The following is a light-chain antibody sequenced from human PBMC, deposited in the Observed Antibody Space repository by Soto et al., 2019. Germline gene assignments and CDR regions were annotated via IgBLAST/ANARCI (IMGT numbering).Light chain of an antibody. Sequence: DIVMTKSPATLSVSPGERATLSCRASQSVSSNLAWYPQQPGQAPMLXXYGASTRATRIQARFNGSGSGTEFTPTVSSVQSEDFAVYYCQKYNNLPPMITFRQWTRLEIK. V-gene: IGKV3-15*01. J-gene: IGKJ5*01. CDR3: QKYNNLPPMIT. CDR2: GAS. CDR1: QSVSSN.